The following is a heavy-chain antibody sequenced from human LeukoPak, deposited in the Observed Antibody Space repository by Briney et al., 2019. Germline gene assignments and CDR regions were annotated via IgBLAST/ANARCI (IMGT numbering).Heavy chain of an antibody. J-gene: IGHJ4*02. D-gene: IGHD3-10*01. V-gene: IGHV3-23*01. CDR1: GFTFSSNA. CDR2: ISGSGGST. CDR3: AKDSRGVRFGEYGTFDY. Sequence: GGSLRLSCAASGFTFSSNAMSWVRQAPGKGLEWVSAISGSGGSTYYADSVKGRFTISRDNSKNTLYLQMNSLRAEDTAVYYCAKDSRGVRFGEYGTFDYWGQGTLVTVSS.